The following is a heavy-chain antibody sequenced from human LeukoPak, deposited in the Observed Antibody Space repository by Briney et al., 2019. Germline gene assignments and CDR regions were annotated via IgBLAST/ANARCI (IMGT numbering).Heavy chain of an antibody. CDR1: GGSISSSSYY. J-gene: IGHJ4*02. V-gene: IGHV4-39*01. CDR3: ARGDGYHRF. CDR2: IYYSGST. Sequence: SETLSLTCTVSGGSISSSSYYWGWIRQPPGKGLEWIGSIYYSGSTYYNPSLKSRVTISVDTSKNQFSLKLSSVTAADTAVYYCARGDGYHRFWGQGTLVTVSS. D-gene: IGHD5-24*01.